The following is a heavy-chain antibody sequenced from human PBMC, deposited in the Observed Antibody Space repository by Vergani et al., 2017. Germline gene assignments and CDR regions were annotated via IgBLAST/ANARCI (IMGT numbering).Heavy chain of an antibody. CDR2: ISYDGSNK. Sequence: VQLLESGGGLVQPGRSLRLSCAASGFTFSSYGMHWVRQAPGKGLEWVAVISYDGSNKYYADSVKGRFTTSRDNSKNTLYLQMNSLRAEDTAVYYCARENTLGAIGSGYYIYYYYYGMDVWGQGTTVTVSS. V-gene: IGHV3-33*05. CDR3: ARENTLGAIGSGYYIYYYYYGMDV. CDR1: GFTFSSYG. D-gene: IGHD3-22*01. J-gene: IGHJ6*02.